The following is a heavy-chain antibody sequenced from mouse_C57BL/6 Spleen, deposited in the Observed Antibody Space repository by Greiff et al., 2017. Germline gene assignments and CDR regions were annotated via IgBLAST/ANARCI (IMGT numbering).Heavy chain of an antibody. CDR2: ISYDGSN. CDR3: AREGYGNYDFDY. D-gene: IGHD2-10*02. CDR1: GYSITSGSY. J-gene: IGHJ2*01. Sequence: VQLKESGPGLVKPSQSLSLTCSVTGYSITSGSYWYWIRPFPGNLLEWTGYISYDGSNNYNPSLKNRITITRDTAKNQLFLKLKSVTTEDTATDYCAREGYGNYDFDYWGQGTTLTVSS. V-gene: IGHV3-6*01.